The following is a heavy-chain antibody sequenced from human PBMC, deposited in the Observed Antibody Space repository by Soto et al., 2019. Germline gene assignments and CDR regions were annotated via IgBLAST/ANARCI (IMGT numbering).Heavy chain of an antibody. CDR1: GDSISSMNW. CDR3: ARGRWLRSSFDY. D-gene: IGHD5-12*01. CDR2: IHHSGST. Sequence: PSETLSLTCAVSGDSISSMNWWSWVRQPPGKGLEWIGEIHHSGSTNYNPSLKSRVTISVDTSKNQFSLKLSSVTAADTAVYYCARGRWLRSSFDYWGQGTLVTVSS. V-gene: IGHV4-4*02. J-gene: IGHJ4*02.